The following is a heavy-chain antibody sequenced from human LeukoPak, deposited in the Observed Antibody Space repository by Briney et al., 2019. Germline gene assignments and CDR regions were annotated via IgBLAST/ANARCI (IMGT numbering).Heavy chain of an antibody. CDR2: IYHSGST. Sequence: SETLSLTCTVSGGSISSGGYYWSWIRQPPGKGLEWIGYIYHSGSTYYNPSLKSRVTISVDRSKNQFSLKLSSVTAADTAVYYCARDRKIQTAPNVFDYWGQGTLVTVSS. V-gene: IGHV4-30-2*01. J-gene: IGHJ4*02. CDR1: GGSISSGGYY. CDR3: ARDRKIQTAPNVFDY. D-gene: IGHD5-18*01.